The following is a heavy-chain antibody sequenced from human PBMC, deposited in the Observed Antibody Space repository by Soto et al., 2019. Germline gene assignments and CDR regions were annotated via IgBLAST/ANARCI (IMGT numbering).Heavy chain of an antibody. J-gene: IGHJ5*02. Sequence: VQLEESGPGLLKPSQTLSLTCTVSGESFATGAFYWSWIRLQSGKGPEWIGSIFYAGDTYYNPSLKSRVEISLDGSQNQFSLNLRSVTAADTAVYYCAREGDYRTWFEPWGPGTLVTVSS. CDR2: IFYAGDT. CDR1: GESFATGAFY. CDR3: AREGDYRTWFEP. V-gene: IGHV4-31*03. D-gene: IGHD4-17*01.